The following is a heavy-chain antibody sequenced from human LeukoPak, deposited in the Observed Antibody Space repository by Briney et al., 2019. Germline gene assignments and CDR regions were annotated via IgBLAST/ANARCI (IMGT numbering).Heavy chain of an antibody. CDR2: ISGSGGTT. Sequence: PGRSLRLSCAASGFTFSSYAMSWVRQAPGKGLEWVSAISGSGGTTYYAASVKGRFTISRDNSKNTLYLQMNSLRAEETAVYYCAKSGRLGLRGTFFDYWGQGTLVTVSS. J-gene: IGHJ4*02. CDR3: AKSGRLGLRGTFFDY. V-gene: IGHV3-23*01. CDR1: GFTFSSYA. D-gene: IGHD4-17*01.